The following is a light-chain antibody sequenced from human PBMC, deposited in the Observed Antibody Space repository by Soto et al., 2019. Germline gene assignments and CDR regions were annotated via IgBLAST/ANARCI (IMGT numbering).Light chain of an antibody. Sequence: DIVMTQSPGTLSLSPGERATLSCRASQSISSNYLAWYQQKPGQSPRLLIYGASSRATGIPDRFSGRGSGTDFTLTIRRLEPEDFAVYFCQQYGTSPRTFGQGTKVDIK. V-gene: IGKV3-20*01. CDR3: QQYGTSPRT. CDR1: QSISSNY. J-gene: IGKJ1*01. CDR2: GAS.